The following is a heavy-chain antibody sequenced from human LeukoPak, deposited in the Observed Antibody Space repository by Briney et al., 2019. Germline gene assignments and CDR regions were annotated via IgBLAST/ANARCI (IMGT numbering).Heavy chain of an antibody. V-gene: IGHV3-11*01. J-gene: IGHJ3*02. CDR3: ARRIYSRGWDDAFDI. CDR1: GFTFSDYY. Sequence: PGGSLRLSCAASGFTFSDYYMSWIRQAPGKGLEWVSYISSSGSTIYYADSVEGRFTISRDNAKNSLYLQMNSLRAEDTAVYYCARRIYSRGWDDAFDIWGQGTMVTVSS. D-gene: IGHD6-19*01. CDR2: ISSSGSTI.